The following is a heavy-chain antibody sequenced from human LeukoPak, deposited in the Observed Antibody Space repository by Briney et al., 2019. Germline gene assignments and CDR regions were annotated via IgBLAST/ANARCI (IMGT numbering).Heavy chain of an antibody. V-gene: IGHV4-34*08. J-gene: IGHJ4*02. CDR1: GFTFSSYA. CDR2: INHSGST. Sequence: PGGSLRLSCAASGFTFSSYAMSWVRQPPGKGLEWIGEINHSGSTNYNPSLKSRVTISADTSKNQFSLKLDSVTAADTAVYYCANSGLLRDPFNYWGQGTLVTVSS. CDR3: ANSGLLRDPFNY. D-gene: IGHD2/OR15-2a*01.